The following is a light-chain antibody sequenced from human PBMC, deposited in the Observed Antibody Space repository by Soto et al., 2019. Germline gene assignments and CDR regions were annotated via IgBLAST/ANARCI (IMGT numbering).Light chain of an antibody. V-gene: IGLV1-51*01. J-gene: IGLJ1*01. CDR3: GTWDTSLPACV. Sequence: QSALTHPPSVSAAAGQTVTIACSGSASSIGNNSVSWYQQLPGAARKLRMYDDNNRPAGIPDRFSGSKSGTSATLGIKRMXSGDEAVYYCGTWDTSLPACVFGPGTKVTV. CDR2: DDN. CDR1: ASSIGNNS.